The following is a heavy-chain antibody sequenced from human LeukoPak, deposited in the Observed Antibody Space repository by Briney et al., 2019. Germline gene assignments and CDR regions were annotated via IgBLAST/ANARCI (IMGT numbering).Heavy chain of an antibody. Sequence: SETLSLTCSVSGGSIRSSSYYWGWIRQPPGKGLEWIGSIHYSGNTYHNPSLKSRVNISIDTSKNQLSLKVSSVTAADTAVYYCARVVDDFWSGYYFFDYWGQGTLVTVSS. CDR3: ARVVDDFWSGYYFFDY. V-gene: IGHV4-39*07. CDR1: GGSIRSSSYY. D-gene: IGHD3-3*01. CDR2: IHYSGNT. J-gene: IGHJ4*02.